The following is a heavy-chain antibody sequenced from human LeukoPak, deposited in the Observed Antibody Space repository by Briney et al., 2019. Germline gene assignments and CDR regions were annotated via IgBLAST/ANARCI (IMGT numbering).Heavy chain of an antibody. CDR1: GFTFSSYS. J-gene: IGHJ4*02. D-gene: IGHD4-17*01. Sequence: NPGGSLRLSCAASGFTFSSYSMDWVRQAPGKGLEWVSSISSSSSYIYYADSVKGRFTISRDNAKNSLYLQMNSLRAEDTAVYYCARDGGYDYGDPDYWGQGILVTVSS. V-gene: IGHV3-21*01. CDR2: ISSSSSYI. CDR3: ARDGGYDYGDPDY.